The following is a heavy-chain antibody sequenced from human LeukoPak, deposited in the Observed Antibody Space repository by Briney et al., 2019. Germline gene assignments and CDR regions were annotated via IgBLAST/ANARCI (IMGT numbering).Heavy chain of an antibody. D-gene: IGHD2-21*01. V-gene: IGHV4-59*01. CDR2: IYYSGST. Sequence: SETLSLTCIASRGSISSYYWSWIRQPPGKGLEWIGYIYYSGSTNYNPSLKSRVTISVDTSKNQFSLKLSSVTAADTAVYYCARDRSGICGGDCSYSYFDYWGQGTLVTVSS. CDR1: RGSISSYY. J-gene: IGHJ4*02. CDR3: ARDRSGICGGDCSYSYFDY.